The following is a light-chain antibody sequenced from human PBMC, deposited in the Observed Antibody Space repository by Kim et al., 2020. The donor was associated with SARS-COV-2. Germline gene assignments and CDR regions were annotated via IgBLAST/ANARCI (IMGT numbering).Light chain of an antibody. V-gene: IGLV4-69*01. CDR2: RNSDGRH. J-gene: IGLJ2*01. CDR1: SGISSYA. CDR3: QTWGTVV. Sequence: LGAAVKLTCTRSSGISSYAIAWHQQQPEKGPRYLMKRNSDGRHSKGDGIPDRFSGSSSGAERYLTISGLQSEDEADYYCQTWGTVVFGGGTQLTVL.